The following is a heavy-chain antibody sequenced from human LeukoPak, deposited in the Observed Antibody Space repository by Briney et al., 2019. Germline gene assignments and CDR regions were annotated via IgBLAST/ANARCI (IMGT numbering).Heavy chain of an antibody. CDR2: ISVYNGNT. V-gene: IGHV1-18*01. CDR1: GYTFTSYG. Sequence: GASVKVSCKASGYTFTSYGISWVRQAPGQGLGWMGWISVYNGNTNYAQKLQGRVTMTTDTSTSTAYMELRNLRSDDTAVYYFARDEYSSGWYENYYYYMDVWGKGTTVTVSS. J-gene: IGHJ6*03. D-gene: IGHD6-19*01. CDR3: ARDEYSSGWYENYYYYMDV.